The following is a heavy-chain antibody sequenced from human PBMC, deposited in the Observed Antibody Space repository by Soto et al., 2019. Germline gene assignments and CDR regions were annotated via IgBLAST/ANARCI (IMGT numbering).Heavy chain of an antibody. CDR1: CFNVSTNY. CDR3: ARGSGSLYYFHY. D-gene: IGHD1-26*01. Sequence: GGSLRLSCAASCFNVSTNYMAWVLQAPGKGLKWVSVIYSGGTTYYADSVKGRFIISRDNFKNTLYLQMNNLRAEDTALYYCARGSGSLYYFHYWGQGTLVTVSS. V-gene: IGHV3-53*01. J-gene: IGHJ4*02. CDR2: IYSGGTT.